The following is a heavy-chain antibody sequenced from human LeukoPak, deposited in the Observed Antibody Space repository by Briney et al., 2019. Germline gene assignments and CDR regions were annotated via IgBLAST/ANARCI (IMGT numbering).Heavy chain of an antibody. J-gene: IGHJ4*02. Sequence: ASVKVSCKASGYTFTGYYMHWVRQAPGQGLEWMGRINPNSGGTNYAQKFQGRVTMTRDTSISTAYMELSRLRSDDPAVYYCARAIKDTAMATDYWGQGTLVTVSS. CDR3: ARAIKDTAMATDY. CDR1: GYTFTGYY. D-gene: IGHD5-18*01. CDR2: INPNSGGT. V-gene: IGHV1-2*06.